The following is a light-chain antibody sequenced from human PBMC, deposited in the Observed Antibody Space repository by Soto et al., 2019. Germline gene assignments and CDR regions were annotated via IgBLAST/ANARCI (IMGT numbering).Light chain of an antibody. CDR2: QVT. CDR3: SSYTGSTNYV. CDR1: SSDVGIYNY. Sequence: QSALAQPASVSGSPGQYITISCTGTSSDVGIYNYVSWYQQHPGKAPKLMIYQVTNRPSGVSNRFSGSKSGNTASLTISGLQAEDEADYYCSSYTGSTNYVFGTGTKVTLL. V-gene: IGLV2-14*01. J-gene: IGLJ1*01.